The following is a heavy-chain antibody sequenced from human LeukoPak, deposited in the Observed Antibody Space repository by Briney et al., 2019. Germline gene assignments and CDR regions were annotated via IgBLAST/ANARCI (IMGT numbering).Heavy chain of an antibody. CDR3: AREGHHRTFGY. Sequence: GGSLRLSCAASGFTFDDYGMSWVRQAPGKGLGWVSGINWNGGSTGNADSVKGGFTISRDNAKNSLYLQMNSLRAEDTALYYCAREGHHRTFGYWGQGTLVTVPS. V-gene: IGHV3-20*04. CDR2: INWNGGST. CDR1: GFTFDDYG. J-gene: IGHJ4*02.